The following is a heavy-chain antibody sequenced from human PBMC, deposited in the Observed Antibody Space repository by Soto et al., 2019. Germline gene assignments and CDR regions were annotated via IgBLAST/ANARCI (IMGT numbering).Heavy chain of an antibody. CDR2: INAGNGNT. J-gene: IGHJ6*02. D-gene: IGHD3-3*01. Sequence: ASVKVSCKASGYTFTSYATHWVRQAPGQRLEWMGWINAGNGNTKYSQKFQGRVTITRDTSASTAYMELSSLRSEDTAVYYCARPSTIFGFYYYYGMDVWGQGTTVTVSS. CDR3: ARPSTIFGFYYYYGMDV. V-gene: IGHV1-3*01. CDR1: GYTFTSYA.